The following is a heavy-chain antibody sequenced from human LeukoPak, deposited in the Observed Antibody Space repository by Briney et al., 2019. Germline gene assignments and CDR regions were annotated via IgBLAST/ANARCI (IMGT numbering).Heavy chain of an antibody. CDR3: ARDFFGGIAAVGTDFDY. J-gene: IGHJ4*02. CDR1: GFTFSSYG. D-gene: IGHD6-13*01. Sequence: GGSLRLSCAASGFTFSSYGIHWVRQAPGKGLEWVAVISSDGSYKYYADSVKGRFTISRDNSKNTLYLQMNSLRTEDTAVYYCARDFFGGIAAVGTDFDYWGQGTLVTVSS. CDR2: ISSDGSYK. V-gene: IGHV3-30*03.